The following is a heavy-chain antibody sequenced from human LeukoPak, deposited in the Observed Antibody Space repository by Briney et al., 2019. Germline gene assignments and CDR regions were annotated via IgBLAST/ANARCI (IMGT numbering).Heavy chain of an antibody. CDR2: ISAYNGNT. CDR3: ARDAILRYFDWLLAVNWFDP. J-gene: IGHJ5*02. Sequence: ASVKVSCKASGYTFTSYGISWVRQAPGQGLEWMGWISAYNGNTNYAQKPQGRVTMTTDTSTSTAYMELRSLRSDDTAVYYCARDAILRYFDWLLAVNWFDPWGQGTLVTVSS. CDR1: GYTFTSYG. V-gene: IGHV1-18*01. D-gene: IGHD3-9*01.